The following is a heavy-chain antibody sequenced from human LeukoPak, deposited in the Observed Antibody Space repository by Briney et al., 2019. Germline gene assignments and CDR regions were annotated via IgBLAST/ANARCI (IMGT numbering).Heavy chain of an antibody. CDR2: IGSSGITI. CDR1: GFTFSAHT. V-gene: IGHV3-48*01. CDR3: ARGPLYDITGSYGL. Sequence: GGSLTLSCAASGFTFSAHTMNWVRLVPGKGLQWVSYIGSSGITIYYAHSVEGRFTISRDNAKNSLYLQMSSLRVEDTAVYYCARGPLYDITGSYGLWGQGTLVTVSS. D-gene: IGHD2-8*01. J-gene: IGHJ4*02.